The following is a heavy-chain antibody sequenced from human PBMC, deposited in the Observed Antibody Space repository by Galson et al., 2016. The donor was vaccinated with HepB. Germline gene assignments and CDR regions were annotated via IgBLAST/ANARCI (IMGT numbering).Heavy chain of an antibody. J-gene: IGHJ3*02. Sequence: LSLTCTVSGGSVSSGSYYWSWIRQPPGKGLEWIGNIYYIVSTNYNPSLKSRVTISVDTSKNQLSLKLSSVTAADTAVYYCARDRRPYYSDSSGYLDYAFHIWGQGTMVTVSS. CDR3: ARDRRPYYSDSSGYLDYAFHI. CDR1: GGSVSSGSYY. V-gene: IGHV4-61*01. D-gene: IGHD3-22*01. CDR2: IYYIVST.